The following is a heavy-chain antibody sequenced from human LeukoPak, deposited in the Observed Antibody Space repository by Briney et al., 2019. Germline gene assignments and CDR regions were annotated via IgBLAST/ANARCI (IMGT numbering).Heavy chain of an antibody. CDR2: ISAYNGNT. D-gene: IGHD4-23*01. Sequence: ASVKVSCKASGYTFTSYGISWVRQAPGQGLEWMGWISAYNGNTNYAQKLQGRVTMTTDTSTSTAYMELRSLRSDDTAVYYCARYYGGNSPRSGSSDYWGQGTLVTVSS. CDR3: ARYYGGNSPRSGSSDY. CDR1: GYTFTSYG. J-gene: IGHJ4*02. V-gene: IGHV1-18*01.